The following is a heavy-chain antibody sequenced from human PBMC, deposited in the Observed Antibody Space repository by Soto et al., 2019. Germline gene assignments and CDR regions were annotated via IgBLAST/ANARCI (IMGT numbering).Heavy chain of an antibody. D-gene: IGHD6-13*01. CDR3: AKAPPDSSSWFWRYYGMDV. Sequence: EVQLLESGGGLVQPGGSLRLSCAASGFTFSSYAMSWVRQAPGKGLEWVSAISGSGGSTYYADSVKGRFTISRDNSKNTLYLQMNSLRAEDTAVYYCAKAPPDSSSWFWRYYGMDVWGQGTTVTVSS. J-gene: IGHJ6*02. CDR2: ISGSGGST. V-gene: IGHV3-23*01. CDR1: GFTFSSYA.